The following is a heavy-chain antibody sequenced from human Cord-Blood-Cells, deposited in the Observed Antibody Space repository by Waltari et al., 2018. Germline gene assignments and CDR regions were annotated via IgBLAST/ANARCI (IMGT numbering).Heavy chain of an antibody. Sequence: EVQLVESGGGLVQPGGSLRPSCAASGFPFSRHLMIWVRQAPGKGLEWVANIKQDGSEKYYVDSVKGRFTISRDNAKNSLYLQMNSLRAEDTAVYYCARINVDIVATNWFDPWGQGTLVTVSS. CDR2: IKQDGSEK. CDR1: GFPFSRHL. J-gene: IGHJ5*02. V-gene: IGHV3-7*01. CDR3: ARINVDIVATNWFDP. D-gene: IGHD5-12*01.